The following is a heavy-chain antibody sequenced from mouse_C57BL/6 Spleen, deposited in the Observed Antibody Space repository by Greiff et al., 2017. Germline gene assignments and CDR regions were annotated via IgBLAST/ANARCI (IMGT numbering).Heavy chain of an antibody. CDR1: GYTFTSYW. D-gene: IGHD1-1*01. J-gene: IGHJ2*01. V-gene: IGHV1-64*01. CDR2: GHPNSGST. CDR3: ARTTGVATDY. Sequence: QVQLQQSGAELVKPGASVKLSCKASGYTFTSYWMHWVRQRPGQGLELIGMGHPNSGSTNYNEKFKSKATLTVDKSSSTAYMQLSSLTSEDTAVYYCARTTGVATDYWGQGTTLTVSS.